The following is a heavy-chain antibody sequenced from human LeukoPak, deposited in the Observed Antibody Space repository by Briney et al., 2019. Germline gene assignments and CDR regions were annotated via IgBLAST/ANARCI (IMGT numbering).Heavy chain of an antibody. J-gene: IGHJ3*02. CDR3: TRAIVVVVAATRAFDI. Sequence: GGSLRLSCTASGFTFGDYAMSWFRQAPGKGLEWVGFIRSKAYGGTTEYAASVKGRFIISRDDSKSIAYLQMNSLKTEDTAVYYCTRAIVVVVAATRAFDIWGQGTMVTVSS. CDR1: GFTFGDYA. D-gene: IGHD2-15*01. CDR2: IRSKAYGGTT. V-gene: IGHV3-49*03.